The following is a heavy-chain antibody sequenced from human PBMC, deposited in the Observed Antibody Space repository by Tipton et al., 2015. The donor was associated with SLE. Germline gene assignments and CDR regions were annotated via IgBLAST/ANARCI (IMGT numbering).Heavy chain of an antibody. J-gene: IGHJ6*02. Sequence: SLRLSCAASGFTFSIYTMHWVRQAPGKGLEWVAFISYDGTNKYYADSVKGRFTISRDNSKNTLYLQMNSLRAEDTAVYYCARVIAAPPYGMDVWGQGTTVTFSS. CDR2: ISYDGTNK. V-gene: IGHV3-30*04. D-gene: IGHD6-6*01. CDR3: ARVIAAPPYGMDV. CDR1: GFTFSIYT.